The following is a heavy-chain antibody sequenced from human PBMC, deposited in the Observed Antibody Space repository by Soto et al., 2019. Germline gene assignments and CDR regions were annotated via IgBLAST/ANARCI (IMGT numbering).Heavy chain of an antibody. V-gene: IGHV1-69*01. Sequence: QVQLVQSGAEVKKPGSSVKVSCKASGGTFSSYAISWVRQAPGQGLEWMGGIIPIFGTANYAQKFQGRVTITADETTSTAYMGRSSLRSEDTAVYYCARDRGCGYDSYYTYYGMDVWGQGTTVTVSS. CDR1: GGTFSSYA. CDR3: ARDRGCGYDSYYTYYGMDV. J-gene: IGHJ6*02. D-gene: IGHD5-12*01. CDR2: IIPIFGTA.